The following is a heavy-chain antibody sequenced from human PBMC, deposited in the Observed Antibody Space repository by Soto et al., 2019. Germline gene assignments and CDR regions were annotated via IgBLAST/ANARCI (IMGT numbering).Heavy chain of an antibody. CDR1: GGSVSSGSYY. V-gene: IGHV4-61*01. J-gene: IGHJ4*02. CDR3: AREGPYDYGGSSGIDY. CDR2: IYYSGRT. D-gene: IGHD4-17*01. Sequence: SETLSLTCTVSGGSVSSGSYYWSWIRQPPGKGLEWIGYIYYSGRTNYNPSLKSRVTISVDTPKNQSPLKLSSGTAADTAVSYCAREGPYDYGGSSGIDYWGQGTLVTVSS.